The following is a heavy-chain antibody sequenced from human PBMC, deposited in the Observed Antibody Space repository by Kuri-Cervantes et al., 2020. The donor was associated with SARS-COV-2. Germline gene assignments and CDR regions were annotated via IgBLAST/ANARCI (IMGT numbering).Heavy chain of an antibody. Sequence: LRLSCTVSGGSISSYYWSWIRQPPGKGLEWIGYIYYSGSTNYNPSIKSRVTITVDTSKNQFSLKLSSVTAADTAVYYCARDWGYSYAEGAFVIWGQGTMVTVSS. D-gene: IGHD5-18*01. CDR2: IYYSGST. V-gene: IGHV4-59*01. CDR3: ARDWGYSYAEGAFVI. CDR1: GGSISSYY. J-gene: IGHJ3*02.